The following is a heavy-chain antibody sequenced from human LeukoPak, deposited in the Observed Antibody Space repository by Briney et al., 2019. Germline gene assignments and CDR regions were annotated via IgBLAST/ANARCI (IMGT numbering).Heavy chain of an antibody. Sequence: SETLSLTCHVSGYSISSAYYWGWIRHPPRKELEWIGSTHYSRSTSYNPSLKSRVTMSVDTSKNQFSLKLSSVTAADTAVYYCAREAYYYDSGGYLRRYYYYYMDVWGKGTTVTISS. CDR3: AREAYYYDSGGYLRRYYYYYMDV. CDR2: THYSRST. CDR1: GYSISSAYY. V-gene: IGHV4-38-2*02. D-gene: IGHD3-22*01. J-gene: IGHJ6*03.